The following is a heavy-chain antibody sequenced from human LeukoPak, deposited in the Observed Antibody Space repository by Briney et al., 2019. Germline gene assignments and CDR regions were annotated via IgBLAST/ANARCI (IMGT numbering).Heavy chain of an antibody. CDR3: ARMEYYFDH. CDR1: SGSISSYY. J-gene: IGHJ4*02. V-gene: IGHV4-59*01. CDR2: IYYSGSS. Sequence: SETLSLTCTVSSGSISSYYWSWIRHPPGKGLEWIGYIYYSGSSNYNPSLKSRVTMSVDMSKKEFSLRVSSVTAADTAVYYCARMEYYFDHWGQGTLVTVSS. D-gene: IGHD3-3*01.